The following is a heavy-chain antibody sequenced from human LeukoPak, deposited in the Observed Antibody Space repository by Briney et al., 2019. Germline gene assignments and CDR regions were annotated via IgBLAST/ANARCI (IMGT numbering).Heavy chain of an antibody. V-gene: IGHV6-1*01. CDR1: GDSVSSKNAA. J-gene: IGHJ4*02. D-gene: IGHD2-15*01. CDR3: VGLRCSGGTCSLDY. CDR2: TYYRSKWSN. Sequence: SQTLSLTCAISGDSVSSKNAAWNWIRQSPSRGLEWLGRTYYRSKWSNDYAVSLKSRITINPDTSKNQFSLQLNSVTPEDTAVYYCVGLRCSGGTCSLDYWGQGTLVTVSS.